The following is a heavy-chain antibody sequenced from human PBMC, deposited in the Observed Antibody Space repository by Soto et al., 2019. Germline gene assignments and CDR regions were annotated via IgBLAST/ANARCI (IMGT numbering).Heavy chain of an antibody. CDR2: ISSSSSYI. Sequence: EVQLVESGGGLVKPGGSLRLSCAASGFTFSSYSMNWVRQAPGKGLEWVSSISSSSSYIYYADSVKGRFTISRDNAKNSLYLQRNSLRAEHTAVYYCARDLIAAAGTVPPWLGYYYCMDVWGQGTTVTVSS. V-gene: IGHV3-21*01. J-gene: IGHJ6*02. CDR1: GFTFSSYS. CDR3: ARDLIAAAGTVPPWLGYYYCMDV. D-gene: IGHD6-13*01.